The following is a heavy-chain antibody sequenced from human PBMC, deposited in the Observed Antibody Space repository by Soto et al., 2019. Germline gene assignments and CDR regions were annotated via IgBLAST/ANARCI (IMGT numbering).Heavy chain of an antibody. D-gene: IGHD6-19*01. Sequence: EVQLVESGGGLVQPGGSLRLSCADSGVSSSPFWMTWVRQAPGTGLEWVALLKQDGSEELYVDSVKGRFTISRDNAKNSVYLQMDSLRVEDTAVYYCTGGSGWLQTDGGQGTRVTVSS. CDR2: LKQDGSEE. CDR3: TGGSGWLQTD. V-gene: IGHV3-7*04. J-gene: IGHJ4*02. CDR1: GVSSSPFW.